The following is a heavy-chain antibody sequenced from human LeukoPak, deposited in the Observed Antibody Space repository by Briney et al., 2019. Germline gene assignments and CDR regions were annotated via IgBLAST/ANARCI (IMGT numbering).Heavy chain of an antibody. D-gene: IGHD3-10*01. CDR3: ARGDVLLWFGELLTGPYFDY. J-gene: IGHJ4*02. V-gene: IGHV4-34*01. Sequence: SETLSLTCAVYGGSFSGYYWSWIRQPPGKGLEWIGEINHSGSTNYNPSLKSRVTISVDTSKNQFSRKLSSVTAADTAVYYCARGDVLLWFGELLTGPYFDYWGQGTLVTVSS. CDR1: GGSFSGYY. CDR2: INHSGST.